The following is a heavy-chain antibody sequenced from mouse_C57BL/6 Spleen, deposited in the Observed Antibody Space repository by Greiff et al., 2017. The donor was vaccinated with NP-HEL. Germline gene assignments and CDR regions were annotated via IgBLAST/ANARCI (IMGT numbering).Heavy chain of an antibody. CDR2: INYDGSST. D-gene: IGHD1-1*01. V-gene: IGHV5-16*01. J-gene: IGHJ2*01. Sequence: EVKLVESEGGLVQPGSSMKLSCTASGFTFSDYYMAWVRQVPEKGLEWVANINYDGSSTYYLDSLKSRFIISRDNAKNILYLQMSSLKSEDTATYYCARDNYYYGSSYFDYWGQGTTLTVSS. CDR3: ARDNYYYGSSYFDY. CDR1: GFTFSDYY.